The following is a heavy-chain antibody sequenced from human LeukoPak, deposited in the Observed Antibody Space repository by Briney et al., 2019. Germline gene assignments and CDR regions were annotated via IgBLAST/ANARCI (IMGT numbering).Heavy chain of an antibody. CDR2: ISVYNGNT. CDR1: GYTFTTYN. Sequence: GASVKVSCKASGYTFTTYNINWVRQAPGQGLEWMGWISVYNGNTNYAQKFQGRVTMTRDKSISTAYMELRRLRSDHTAGYYFARVFLRYSSSWEHDAFDIWGQGTMVTVSS. CDR3: ARVFLRYSSSWEHDAFDI. V-gene: IGHV1-18*01. D-gene: IGHD6-13*01. J-gene: IGHJ3*02.